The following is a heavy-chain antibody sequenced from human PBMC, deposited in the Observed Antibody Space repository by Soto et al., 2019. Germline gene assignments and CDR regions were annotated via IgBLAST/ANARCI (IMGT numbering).Heavy chain of an antibody. Sequence: PGGSLRLSCAASGFTFSSYWMHWVRQAPGKGLVWVSRINSDGSSTSYADSVKGRFTISRDNAKNTLYLQMNSLRAEDTAVYYCARDRGWGYSSSWYVYYYYGMDVWGQGTTVTVSS. CDR3: ARDRGWGYSSSWYVYYYYGMDV. D-gene: IGHD6-13*01. V-gene: IGHV3-74*01. CDR2: INSDGSST. J-gene: IGHJ6*02. CDR1: GFTFSSYW.